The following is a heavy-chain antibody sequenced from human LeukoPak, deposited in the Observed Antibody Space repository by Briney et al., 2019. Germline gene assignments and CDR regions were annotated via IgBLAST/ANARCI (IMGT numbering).Heavy chain of an antibody. D-gene: IGHD1-26*01. J-gene: IGHJ4*02. Sequence: PGGSLRLSCAASGFRVSDYVMTWVRQAPGKGLEWVSGISGSVGSIYYIDSVKGRFTISRDNSKNTLYLQMNSLRAEDTAVYSCAVGTSLPAHWGEGTLVTVSS. CDR2: ISGSVGSI. CDR3: AVGTSLPAH. V-gene: IGHV3-23*01. CDR1: GFRVSDYV.